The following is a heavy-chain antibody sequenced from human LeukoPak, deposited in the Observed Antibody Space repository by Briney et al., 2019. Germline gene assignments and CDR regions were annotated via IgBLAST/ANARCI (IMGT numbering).Heavy chain of an antibody. D-gene: IGHD3-10*01. Sequence: AGGSLRLSCAASGFTFSSYGMHWVRQAPGKGLEWVTVISYDGSTTYYADSVKGRFTISRDNSKNTLYLQMNSLRAEDTAVYYCAKEDSMFRGVPNCWGQGTLVTVSS. V-gene: IGHV3-30*18. CDR1: GFTFSSYG. J-gene: IGHJ4*02. CDR2: ISYDGSTT. CDR3: AKEDSMFRGVPNC.